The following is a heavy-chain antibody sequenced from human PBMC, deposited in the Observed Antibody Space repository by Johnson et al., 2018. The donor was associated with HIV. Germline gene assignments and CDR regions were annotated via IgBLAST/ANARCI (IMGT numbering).Heavy chain of an antibody. CDR3: VRGAYCRGGFCPDAFDI. V-gene: IGHV3-9*01. J-gene: IGHJ3*02. CDR1: GFTFDDYA. Sequence: VQLVESGGGVVQPGRSLRLSCAASGFTFDDYAMHWVRQAPGKGLEWVSGISWNSGSIGYADSVKGRFIISRDNSRNSLYLQMNTLETGDTALYYCVRGAYCRGGFCPDAFDIWGQGTSVIVSS. CDR2: ISWNSGSI. D-gene: IGHD2-15*01.